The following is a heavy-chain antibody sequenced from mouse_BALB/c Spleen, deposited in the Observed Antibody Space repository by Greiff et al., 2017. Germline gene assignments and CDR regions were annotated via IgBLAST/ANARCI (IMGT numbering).Heavy chain of an antibody. CDR3: ARIGTPACFAY. J-gene: IGHJ3*01. CDR1: GFNIKDTY. V-gene: IGHV14-3*02. Sequence: EVQLVESGAELVKPGASVKLSCTASGFNIKDTYMHWVKQRPEQGLEWIGRIDPANGNTKYDPKFQGKATITADTSSNTAYLQLSSLTSEDTAVYYCARIGTPACFAYWGQGTLVTVSA. CDR2: IDPANGNT. D-gene: IGHD4-1*01.